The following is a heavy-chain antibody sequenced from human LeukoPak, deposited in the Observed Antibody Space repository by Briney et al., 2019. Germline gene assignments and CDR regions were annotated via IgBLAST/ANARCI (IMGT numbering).Heavy chain of an antibody. Sequence: SETLSLTCAVYVGSFTGYYWSWIRHPPGKRLEWIGEINHSGSTNYNPSLKSRVTISVDTSKNQFSLKLSSVTAADTAVYYCARSPVVAAAGTGCWFDPWGQGTLVTVSS. J-gene: IGHJ5*02. CDR2: INHSGST. D-gene: IGHD6-13*01. CDR3: ARSPVVAAAGTGCWFDP. CDR1: VGSFTGYY. V-gene: IGHV4-34*01.